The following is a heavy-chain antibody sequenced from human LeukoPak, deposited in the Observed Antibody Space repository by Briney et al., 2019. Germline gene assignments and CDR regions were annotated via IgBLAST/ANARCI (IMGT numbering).Heavy chain of an antibody. J-gene: IGHJ3*02. CDR1: GFTFSSCG. D-gene: IGHD5-18*01. CDR2: ISYDGSNK. CDR3: AAKGYSYGNNAFDI. V-gene: IGHV3-30*03. Sequence: GGSLRLSCAASGFTFSSCGMHWVRQAPGKGLEWVAVISYDGSNKFYADSVTGRFSISRDNSKNTLYLQMNSLRAEDTAVYYCAAKGYSYGNNAFDIWGQGTMVTVSS.